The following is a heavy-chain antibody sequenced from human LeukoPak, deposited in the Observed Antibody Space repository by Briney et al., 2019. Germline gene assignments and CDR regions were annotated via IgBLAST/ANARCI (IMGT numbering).Heavy chain of an antibody. J-gene: IGHJ4*02. D-gene: IGHD7-27*01. CDR2: IYTSGST. CDR3: ARAVTGDYFDY. Sequence: PSETLSLTCTVSGGSISSGSYYWSWIRQPAGKGLEWIGRIYTSGSTNHNPSLKSRVTISVDTSKNQFSLKLSSVTAADTAVYYCARAVTGDYFDYWGQGTLVTVSS. CDR1: GGSISSGSYY. V-gene: IGHV4-61*02.